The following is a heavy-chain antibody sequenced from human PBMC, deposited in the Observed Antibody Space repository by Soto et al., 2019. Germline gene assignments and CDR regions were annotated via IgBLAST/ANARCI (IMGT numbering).Heavy chain of an antibody. CDR2: ISGSGGTT. CDR3: AKAGWSLYGFHGLDV. V-gene: IGHV3-23*01. Sequence: EVQLLESGGVLVQPGGSLKLSRAASGFIFSRYAMTWVRQGPGKGLEWVSGISGSGGTTYSADSVKGRFTISRDNSKNTLFLQMNSLSVEDTAIYYWAKAGWSLYGFHGLDVWGQGTAVPISS. D-gene: IGHD2-21*02. J-gene: IGHJ6*02. CDR1: GFIFSRYA.